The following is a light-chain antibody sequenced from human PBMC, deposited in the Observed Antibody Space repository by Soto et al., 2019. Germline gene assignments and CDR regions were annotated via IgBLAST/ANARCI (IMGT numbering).Light chain of an antibody. J-gene: IGLJ1*01. V-gene: IGLV1-44*01. CDR3: AAWDVSLNGFFV. Sequence: QSVLTQPPSASGTPGQRVTISCSGSISNIGSNTVNWYQQLPGTAPKLLIYSNNQRPSGVPDRFSGSKSGTSASLAISGLQSEDEADYYCAAWDVSLNGFFVFGSGTKLTVL. CDR1: ISNIGSNT. CDR2: SNN.